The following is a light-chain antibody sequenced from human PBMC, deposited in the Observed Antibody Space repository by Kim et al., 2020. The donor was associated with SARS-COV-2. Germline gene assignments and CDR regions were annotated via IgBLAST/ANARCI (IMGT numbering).Light chain of an antibody. Sequence: SYELTQPPSVSVAPGRTATISCGGNNLVARSVHWYQQKPGQAPALVMYYNNDRPSGIPARFSASTSGNTATLAISRVEAGDEADYFCQVWDSDTDHVVFGGGTQLTVL. V-gene: IGLV3-21*01. CDR1: NLVARS. CDR2: YNN. J-gene: IGLJ2*01. CDR3: QVWDSDTDHVV.